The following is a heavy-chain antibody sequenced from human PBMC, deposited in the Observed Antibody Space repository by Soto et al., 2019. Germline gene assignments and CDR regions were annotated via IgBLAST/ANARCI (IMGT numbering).Heavy chain of an antibody. Sequence: QVQLVQSGAEVRKPGASVKVSCKASGYIFTHYGIGWVRQAPGQGLEWMGWINGYNGKANYAQDFRGRVSMTTDISTRTAYMDLRSLTSDDTGVYDCARWDGIVGAGVVDWGQGTLVTVSS. CDR1: GYIFTHYG. D-gene: IGHD3-10*01. CDR2: INGYNGKA. CDR3: ARWDGIVGAGVVD. J-gene: IGHJ4*02. V-gene: IGHV1-18*01.